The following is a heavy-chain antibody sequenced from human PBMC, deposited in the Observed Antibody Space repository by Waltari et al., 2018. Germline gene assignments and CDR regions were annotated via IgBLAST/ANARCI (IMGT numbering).Heavy chain of an antibody. V-gene: IGHV4-38-2*01. CDR3: ASSLNDYGDYSFQH. J-gene: IGHJ1*01. CDR1: GYSISSGYY. Sequence: QVQLQESGPGLVKPSETLSLTCAVSGYSISSGYYWGWIRQPPGKGLEWIGSIYHSGSPYYNPSLKSRVTISVDTSKNQFSLKLSSVTAADTAVYYCASSLNDYGDYSFQHWGQGTLVTVSS. D-gene: IGHD4-17*01. CDR2: IYHSGSP.